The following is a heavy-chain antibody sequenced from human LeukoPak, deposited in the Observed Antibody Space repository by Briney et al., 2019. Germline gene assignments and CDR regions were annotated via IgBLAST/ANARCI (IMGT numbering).Heavy chain of an antibody. D-gene: IGHD3-10*01. J-gene: IGHJ5*02. CDR1: GGSFSGYY. Sequence: PSETLSLTCAVYGGSFSGYYCSWIRQPPGKGLEWIGEINHSGSTNYNSSLKSRVTISVDTSKNQFSLKLSPLTAADTAVYYCAFKGTWGQGTLVTVSS. CDR3: AFKGT. V-gene: IGHV4-34*01. CDR2: INHSGST.